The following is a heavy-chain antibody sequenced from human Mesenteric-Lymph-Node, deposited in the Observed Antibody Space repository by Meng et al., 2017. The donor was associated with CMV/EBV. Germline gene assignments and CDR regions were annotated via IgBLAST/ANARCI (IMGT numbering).Heavy chain of an antibody. Sequence: GGSLRLSCAASGFTFSSYAMSWVRQAPGKGLEWVSGISGSGGSTHYADSVKGRFTISRDNSKNTLYLQMNSLRAEDTAVYYCARDLYSFRGAYLGGFDYWGQGTLVTVSS. J-gene: IGHJ4*02. CDR3: ARDLYSFRGAYLGGFDY. D-gene: IGHD3-10*01. CDR2: ISGSGGST. CDR1: GFTFSSYA. V-gene: IGHV3-23*01.